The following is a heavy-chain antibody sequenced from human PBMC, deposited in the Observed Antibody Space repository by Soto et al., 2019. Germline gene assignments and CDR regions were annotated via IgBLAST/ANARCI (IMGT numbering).Heavy chain of an antibody. CDR1: GFTFSHYG. V-gene: IGHV3-33*06. J-gene: IGHJ4*02. D-gene: IGHD2-2*01. CDR2: TWSGGRGE. CDR3: AKDDDPSSHFSLLDF. Sequence: ESVGGVVQPGTSLRLSCAASGFTFSHYGIHWVRQAPGKGLEWVALTWSGGRGENYADSVRGRFTVSRDNSKTTVYLQMNSLRVEDTAVYYCAKDDDPSSHFSLLDFRGQGTLFTVSS.